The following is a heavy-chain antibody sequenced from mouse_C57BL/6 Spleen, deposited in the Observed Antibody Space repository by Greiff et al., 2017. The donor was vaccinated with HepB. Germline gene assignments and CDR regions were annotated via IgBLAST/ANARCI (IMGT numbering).Heavy chain of an antibody. CDR3: ARSMGYSKDDAMDY. D-gene: IGHD2-5*01. CDR1: GYTFTSYD. V-gene: IGHV1-85*01. Sequence: VQLQQSGPELVKPGASVKISCKASGYTFTSYDINWVKQRPGTGLEWIGWIYPSNGSTKYNEKFKGKATLTVDTSSSTAYMELRSLTSEDSAVDFCARSMGYSKDDAMDYWGQGTSVTVSS. CDR2: IYPSNGST. J-gene: IGHJ4*01.